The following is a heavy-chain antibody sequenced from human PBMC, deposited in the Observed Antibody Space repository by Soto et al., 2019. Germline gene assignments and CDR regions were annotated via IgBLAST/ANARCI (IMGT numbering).Heavy chain of an antibody. Sequence: GGSLRLSCAASGFTFSGYAMSWVRQAPGKGLEWVSAISGSGGSTYYADSVKGRFTISRDNSKNTLYLQMNSLRAEDTAVYYCAKDITLTYCSSTSCPGRAFDYWGQGTLVTVSS. CDR1: GFTFSGYA. D-gene: IGHD2-2*01. CDR2: ISGSGGST. CDR3: AKDITLTYCSSTSCPGRAFDY. V-gene: IGHV3-23*01. J-gene: IGHJ4*02.